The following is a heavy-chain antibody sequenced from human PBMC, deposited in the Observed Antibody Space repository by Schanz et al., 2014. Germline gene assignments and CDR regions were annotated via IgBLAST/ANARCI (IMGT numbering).Heavy chain of an antibody. CDR2: ISGIGLNS. CDR3: TKNFATAGTPSDAYDI. Sequence: EVQLLESGGGLVQPGGSLRLSCAASRFTFSSYAMSWVRQAPGKGLEWVAGISGIGLNSYYADSVKGRITISRDNSNNTVSLQLNSLRVEDTALYYCTKNFATAGTPSDAYDIWGQGTMVTVSS. V-gene: IGHV3-23*01. CDR1: RFTFSSYA. J-gene: IGHJ3*02. D-gene: IGHD6-13*01.